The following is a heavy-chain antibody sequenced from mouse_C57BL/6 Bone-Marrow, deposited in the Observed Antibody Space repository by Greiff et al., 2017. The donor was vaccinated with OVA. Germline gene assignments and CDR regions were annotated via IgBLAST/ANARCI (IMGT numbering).Heavy chain of an antibody. CDR3: ARGMITTYYFDY. Sequence: QVHVKQSGAELARPGASVKLSCKASGYTFTSYGISWVKQRTGQGLEWIGEIYPRSGNTYYNEKFKGKATLTADKSSSTAYMELRSLTSEDSAVYFCARGMITTYYFDYWGQGTTLTVSS. D-gene: IGHD2-4*01. CDR1: GYTFTSYG. J-gene: IGHJ2*01. V-gene: IGHV1-81*01. CDR2: IYPRSGNT.